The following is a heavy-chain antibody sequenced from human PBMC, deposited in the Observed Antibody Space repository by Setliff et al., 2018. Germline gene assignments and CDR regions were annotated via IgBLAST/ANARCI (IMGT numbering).Heavy chain of an antibody. CDR3: ARASRFGTTIYKGDYYMDV. CDR2: INTNSVNP. CDR1: GYTITNFA. V-gene: IGHV7-4-1*02. Sequence: ASVKVSCKASGYTITNFALNWVRQAPGQGPEWMGWINTNSVNPTYAQGFTGRFVFSLDTSVSTAYLQISSLKAEDTAIYYCARASRFGTTIYKGDYYMDVWGKGTTVTAP. J-gene: IGHJ6*03. D-gene: IGHD3-10*01.